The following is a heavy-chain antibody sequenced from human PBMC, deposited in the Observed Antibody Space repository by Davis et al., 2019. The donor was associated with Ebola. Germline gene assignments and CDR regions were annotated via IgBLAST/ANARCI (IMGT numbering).Heavy chain of an antibody. Sequence: GSLRLSCTVSGGSISSSSYYWGWIRQPPGTGLEWIGSIYYSGSTYYNPSLKSRVTISVDTSKNQFSLKLSSVTAADTAVYYCARSYGAAPFDYWGQGTLVTVSS. CDR3: ARSYGAAPFDY. V-gene: IGHV4-39*01. J-gene: IGHJ4*02. CDR2: IYYSGST. D-gene: IGHD4/OR15-4a*01. CDR1: GGSISSSSYY.